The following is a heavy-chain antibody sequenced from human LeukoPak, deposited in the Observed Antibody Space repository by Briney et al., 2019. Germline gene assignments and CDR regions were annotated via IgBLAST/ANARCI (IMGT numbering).Heavy chain of an antibody. CDR3: AGSGSPGDY. Sequence: GGSLRLSCVGSGFNFSDYYMSWIRQAPGKGLEWISYISPNDVNRYYVDAVKGRFTVSRDNAKKSLFLQMKSLRVEDTAVYYCAGSGSPGDYWGQGTLVTVSS. D-gene: IGHD3-10*01. V-gene: IGHV3-11*01. CDR1: GFNFSDYY. J-gene: IGHJ4*02. CDR2: ISPNDVNR.